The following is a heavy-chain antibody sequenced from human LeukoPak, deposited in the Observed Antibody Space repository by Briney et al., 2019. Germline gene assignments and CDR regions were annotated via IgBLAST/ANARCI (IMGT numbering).Heavy chain of an antibody. D-gene: IGHD3-3*01. CDR2: IYPGDSDT. CDR3: ARASTIFGVVYGMDV. J-gene: IGHJ6*02. V-gene: IGHV5-51*01. CDR1: GYSFTSYW. Sequence: GESLKISCKGSGYSFTSYWIGWVRQMPGKGLEWMGIIYPGDSDTRYSPSFQGQVTISADKSISTAYLQWSSLKASDTVMYYCARASTIFGVVYGMDVWGQGTTVTVSS.